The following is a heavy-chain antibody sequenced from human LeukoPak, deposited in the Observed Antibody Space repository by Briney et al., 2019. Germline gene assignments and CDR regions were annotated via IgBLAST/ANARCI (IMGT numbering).Heavy chain of an antibody. CDR2: ISSSSYI. Sequence: GGSLRLSCAASGFTFSSYSMNWVRQAPGKGLEWVSSISSSSYIYYADSVKGRFTISRDNAKNSLYLQMNSLRAEDTAVYYCARNDKNGNSGDYWGQGTLVTVSS. J-gene: IGHJ4*02. V-gene: IGHV3-21*01. CDR1: GFTFSSYS. CDR3: ARNDKNGNSGDY. D-gene: IGHD4-23*01.